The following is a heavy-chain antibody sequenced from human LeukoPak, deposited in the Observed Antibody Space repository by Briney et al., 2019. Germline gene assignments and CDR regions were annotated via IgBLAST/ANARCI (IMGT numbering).Heavy chain of an antibody. D-gene: IGHD3-16*01. CDR1: GFTFSNYG. J-gene: IGHJ6*02. CDR3: ARGGGLDV. V-gene: IGHV3-23*01. Sequence: GGSLRLSCAASGFTFSNYGMNWVRQAPGKGLEWVAAISASGSATSYADSVRGRFTISRDNSKSTTYLQMNSLRAEDTAVFYCARGGGLDVWGQGATVTVSS. CDR2: ISASGSAT.